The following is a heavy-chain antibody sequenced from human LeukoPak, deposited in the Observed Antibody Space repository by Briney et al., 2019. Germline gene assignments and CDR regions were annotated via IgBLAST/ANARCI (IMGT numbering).Heavy chain of an antibody. CDR1: GFTFSSYS. CDR3: AKDHGRTTGTTFDY. V-gene: IGHV3-48*04. D-gene: IGHD1-1*01. Sequence: GGSLRLSCAASGFTFSSYSMNWVRQAPGKGLEWVSYISSSSSTIYYADSVKGRFTISRDNAKNSLYLQMNSLRAEDTAVYYCAKDHGRTTGTTFDYWGQGTLVTVSS. J-gene: IGHJ4*02. CDR2: ISSSSSTI.